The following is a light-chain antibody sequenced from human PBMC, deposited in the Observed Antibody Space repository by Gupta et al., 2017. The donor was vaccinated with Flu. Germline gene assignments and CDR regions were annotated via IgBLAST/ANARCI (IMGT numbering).Light chain of an antibody. CDR2: DAS. CDR3: QQLSNSAPRLT. CDR1: QSVSSY. Sequence: EIVLTQSPATLSLSPRERATLSCRASQSVSSYLAWYQQKPCQAPRLLIYDASNRATGIPARFSGSGSGTDFTLTISSLDPEDFAVYYCQQLSNSAPRLTFG. J-gene: IGKJ3*01. V-gene: IGKV3-11*01.